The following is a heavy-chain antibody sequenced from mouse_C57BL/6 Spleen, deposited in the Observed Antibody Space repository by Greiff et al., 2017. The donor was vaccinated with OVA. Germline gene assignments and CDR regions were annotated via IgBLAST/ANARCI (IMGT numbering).Heavy chain of an antibody. Sequence: EVQLVESGGGLVQPKGSLKLSCAASGFSFNTYAMNWVRQAPGKGLEWVARIRSKSNNYATYYADSVKDRFTISRDDSESMLYLQMNNLKTEDTAMYYCVLTTVADWYFDVWGTGTTVTVSS. V-gene: IGHV10-1*01. J-gene: IGHJ1*03. CDR2: IRSKSNNYAT. CDR3: VLTTVADWYFDV. CDR1: GFSFNTYA. D-gene: IGHD1-1*01.